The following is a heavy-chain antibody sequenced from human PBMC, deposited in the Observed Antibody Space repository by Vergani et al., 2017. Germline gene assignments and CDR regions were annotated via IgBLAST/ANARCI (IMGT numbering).Heavy chain of an antibody. CDR3: AGAPFRITAAEDHAFDV. CDR1: GYTLNTYD. Sequence: QVQLVQSGAEVKEPGGSVQVSCKASGYTLNTYDINWVRQAAGQGRECLWWMNLNSGNTGYAQKFQGRVTMTSITSISTAYMWLSGLTSEDTSVYYCAGAPFRITAAEDHAFDVWGRGTLVTVSS. J-gene: IGHJ3*01. V-gene: IGHV1-8*02. D-gene: IGHD6-13*01. CDR2: MNLNSGNT.